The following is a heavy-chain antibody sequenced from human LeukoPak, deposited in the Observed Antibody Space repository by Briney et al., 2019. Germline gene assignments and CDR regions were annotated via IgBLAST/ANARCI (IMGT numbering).Heavy chain of an antibody. J-gene: IGHJ4*02. CDR3: ATDILGYYDSSGYSYY. Sequence: ASVKVSCKVSGYTLTELSMHWVRQAPGKGLEWMGGFDPEDGETIYAQKFQGRVTMTEDTSTDTAYTELSSLRSEDTAVYYCATDILGYYDSSGYSYYWGQGTLVTVSS. CDR2: FDPEDGET. CDR1: GYTLTELS. V-gene: IGHV1-24*01. D-gene: IGHD3-22*01.